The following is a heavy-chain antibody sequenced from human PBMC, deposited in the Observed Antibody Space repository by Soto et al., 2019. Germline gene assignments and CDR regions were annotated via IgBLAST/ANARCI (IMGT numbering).Heavy chain of an antibody. Sequence: GGSLRLSCAASGFTFSSYWMSWVRQAPGKGLEWVANIKQDGSEKYYVDSVKGRFTISRDNAKNSLYLQMNSLRAEDTAVYYCARRLYSWYDAFDIWGQGTMVTVSS. D-gene: IGHD6-13*01. CDR1: GFTFSSYW. CDR2: IKQDGSEK. CDR3: ARRLYSWYDAFDI. J-gene: IGHJ3*02. V-gene: IGHV3-7*05.